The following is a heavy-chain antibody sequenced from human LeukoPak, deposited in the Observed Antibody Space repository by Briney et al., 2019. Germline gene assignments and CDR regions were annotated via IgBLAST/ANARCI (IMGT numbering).Heavy chain of an antibody. CDR2: IWYDGSNK. V-gene: IGHV3-33*01. D-gene: IGHD3-3*01. Sequence: GGCLRLSCAASVFTFSSYCMHWVRQAPCKGLEWVAVIWYDGSNKYYADSVRGRFTISRDNSKNTLYLQMNSLRAEDTAVYYCARGHYDFWSGYPTYYYYYGMDVWGQGTTVTVSS. CDR1: VFTFSSYC. J-gene: IGHJ6*02. CDR3: ARGHYDFWSGYPTYYYYYGMDV.